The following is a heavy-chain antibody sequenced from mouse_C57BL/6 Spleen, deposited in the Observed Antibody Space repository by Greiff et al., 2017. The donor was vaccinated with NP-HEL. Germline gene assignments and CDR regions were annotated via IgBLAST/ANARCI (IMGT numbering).Heavy chain of an antibody. J-gene: IGHJ1*03. CDR2: IDPSDSYT. CDR3: ARQGGSRGYWYFDV. CDR1: GYTFTSYW. Sequence: QVQLQQPGAELVRPGTSVKLSCKASGYTFTSYWMHWVKQRPGQGLEWIGVIDPSDSYTNYNQKFKGKATLTVDTSSSTAYMQLSSLTSEDSAVYYCARQGGSRGYWYFDVWGTGTTVTVSS. V-gene: IGHV1-59*01. D-gene: IGHD1-1*01.